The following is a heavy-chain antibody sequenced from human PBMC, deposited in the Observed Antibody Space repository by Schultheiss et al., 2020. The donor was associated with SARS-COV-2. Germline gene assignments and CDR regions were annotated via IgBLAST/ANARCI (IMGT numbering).Heavy chain of an antibody. CDR1: GFTFSDYY. CDR2: ISGSGGST. J-gene: IGHJ4*02. V-gene: IGHV3-23*01. D-gene: IGHD6-13*01. Sequence: GGSLRLSCAASGFTFSDYYMSWIRQAPGKGLEWVSGISGSGGSTYYTDSVKGRFTISRDKSKNTLYLQMNSLRAEDTAVYYCARDGGSWYHGADWGQGTLVTVSS. CDR3: ARDGGSWYHGAD.